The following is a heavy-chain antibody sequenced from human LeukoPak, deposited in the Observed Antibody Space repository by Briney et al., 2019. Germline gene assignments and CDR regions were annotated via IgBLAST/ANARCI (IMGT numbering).Heavy chain of an antibody. D-gene: IGHD4-17*01. J-gene: IGHJ5*02. Sequence: PGGSLRLSCAASGFTFSNYMMHWVRQAPGKGLDWVAVILEDGSSQYYADSVEGRFTISRDNSKNTLFLQMNSLRGEDTAMYYCAKDRGDYTNWFDPWGQGTLVTVSS. CDR2: ILEDGSSQ. V-gene: IGHV3-30*04. CDR1: GFTFSNYM. CDR3: AKDRGDYTNWFDP.